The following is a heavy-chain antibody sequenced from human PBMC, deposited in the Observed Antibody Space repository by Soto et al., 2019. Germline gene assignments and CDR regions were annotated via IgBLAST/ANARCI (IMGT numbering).Heavy chain of an antibody. D-gene: IGHD1-26*01. CDR1: GFIFENFG. CDR2: ISGSGFKK. Sequence: GSLRLSCAASGFIFENFGMSWVRQAPGKGLEWISSISGSGFKKYYADSVKGRFTISRDNSKSTVYLELNNLSAEDTAVYHCAKNQGVELVPLATVDWFDPWGQGSVVTVSA. CDR3: AKNQGVELVPLATVDWFDP. J-gene: IGHJ5*02. V-gene: IGHV3-23*01.